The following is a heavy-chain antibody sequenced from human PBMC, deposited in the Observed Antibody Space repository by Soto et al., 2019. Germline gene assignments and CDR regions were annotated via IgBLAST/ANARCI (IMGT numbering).Heavy chain of an antibody. CDR3: ARHRSGGYGIYIDY. V-gene: IGHV4-59*08. J-gene: IGHJ4*02. D-gene: IGHD5-12*01. CDR2: IYYSGNT. Sequence: SETLSLTCIVSGGSISNYYWTWIRQPPGKGLEWIGYIYYSGNTNYNPSLTSRVTISLDTSKNQFSLKLSSVTAADTAVYFCARHRSGGYGIYIDYCGQRSLVPVSS. CDR1: GGSISNYY.